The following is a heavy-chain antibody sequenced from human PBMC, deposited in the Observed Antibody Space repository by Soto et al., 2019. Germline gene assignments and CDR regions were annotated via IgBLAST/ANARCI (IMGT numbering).Heavy chain of an antibody. D-gene: IGHD3-22*01. Sequence: GESLKISCKGSGYSFISYWISWVRQMPGKGLEWMGRIDPSDSYTNYSPSFQGHVTISADKSISTAYLQWGSLKASDTAMYYCARYYYDSSGYIWIPDDAFDIWGQGTMVTVSS. J-gene: IGHJ3*02. CDR2: IDPSDSYT. CDR3: ARYYYDSSGYIWIPDDAFDI. CDR1: GYSFISYW. V-gene: IGHV5-10-1*01.